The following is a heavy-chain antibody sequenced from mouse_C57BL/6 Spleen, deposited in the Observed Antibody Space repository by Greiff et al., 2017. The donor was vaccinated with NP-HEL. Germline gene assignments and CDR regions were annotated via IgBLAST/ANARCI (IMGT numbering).Heavy chain of an antibody. J-gene: IGHJ1*03. D-gene: IGHD2-14*01. Sequence: VQLQQSGAELVKPGASVKISCKASGYAFSSYWMNWVKQGHGKGLEGVGQIYPGDGDTNYNGKFKGKATLAADKSSSTAYMQLSSLTSEASAVYFCARGGYPHFDVWGTGTTVTVSS. V-gene: IGHV1-80*01. CDR2: IYPGDGDT. CDR1: GYAFSSYW. CDR3: ARGGYPHFDV.